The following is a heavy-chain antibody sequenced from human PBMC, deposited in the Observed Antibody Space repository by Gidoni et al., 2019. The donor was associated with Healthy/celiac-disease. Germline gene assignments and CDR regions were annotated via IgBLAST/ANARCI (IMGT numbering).Heavy chain of an antibody. CDR3: ARDPLPNYNWNSYWYFDL. CDR2: ISSSSSYI. J-gene: IGHJ2*01. CDR1: GFTVSSYS. D-gene: IGHD1-7*01. Sequence: EVQLVESGGGLVKPGGSLRLSCAASGFTVSSYSMNWVRQAPGKGLEWVSSISSSSSYIYYADSVKGRFTISRDNAKNSLYLQMNSLRAEDTAVYYCARDPLPNYNWNSYWYFDLWGRGTLVTVSS. V-gene: IGHV3-21*01.